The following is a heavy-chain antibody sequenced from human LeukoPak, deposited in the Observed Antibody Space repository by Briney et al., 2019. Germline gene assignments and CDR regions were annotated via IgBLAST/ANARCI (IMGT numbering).Heavy chain of an antibody. CDR2: INHSGST. Sequence: SETLSLTCAVYGGSFSGYYWSWIRQPPGKGLEWIGEINHSGSTNYNPSLKSRVTISVDTSKNQFSLKLSSVTAADTAVYYRARGRGSGYSYYYYYMDVWGKGTTVTVSS. J-gene: IGHJ6*03. CDR1: GGSFSGYY. D-gene: IGHD3-22*01. V-gene: IGHV4-34*01. CDR3: ARGRGSGYSYYYYYMDV.